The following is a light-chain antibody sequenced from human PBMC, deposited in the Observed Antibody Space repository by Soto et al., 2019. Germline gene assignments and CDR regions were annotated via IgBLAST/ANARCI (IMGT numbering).Light chain of an antibody. Sequence: QPVLTQSPSASASLGASVKLTCTLSSGHSSYAIAWHQQQTEKGPRYLMKLNSDGSHSKGDGIPDRFSGSSSGAERYLTFSSLQSEYEADYYCQTGGTGIRWVFGGGTKVTVL. V-gene: IGLV4-69*01. CDR3: QTGGTGIRWV. J-gene: IGLJ3*02. CDR1: SGHSSYA. CDR2: LNSDGSH.